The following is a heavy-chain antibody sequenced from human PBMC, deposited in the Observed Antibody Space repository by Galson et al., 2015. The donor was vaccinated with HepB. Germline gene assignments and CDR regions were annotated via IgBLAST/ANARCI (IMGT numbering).Heavy chain of an antibody. Sequence: LRLSCAASEFTFSSYAMSWVRQAPGKGLEWVSVISGGGGSPYYTDYVKGRFTISRDNSKNTLYLQMNSLGADDTAIYFCAKGGGGNSAGALDIWGQGTRVTVSS. CDR3: AKGGGGNSAGALDI. J-gene: IGHJ3*02. CDR1: EFTFSSYA. D-gene: IGHD4-23*01. CDR2: ISGGGGSP. V-gene: IGHV3-23*01.